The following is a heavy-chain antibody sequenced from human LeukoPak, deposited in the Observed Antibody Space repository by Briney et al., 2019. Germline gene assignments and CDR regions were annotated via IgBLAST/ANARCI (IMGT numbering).Heavy chain of an antibody. Sequence: ASVKVSCKASGGTFSSYAISWVRQAPGQGLEWMGWIIPIFGTANYAQKFQGRVTITADKSTSTAYMEQSSLRSEDTAVYYCATGPAVPKLRNDPEYWGQGTLVTVSS. D-gene: IGHD4-17*01. J-gene: IGHJ4*02. CDR3: ATGPAVPKLRNDPEY. V-gene: IGHV1-69*06. CDR2: IIPIFGTA. CDR1: GGTFSSYA.